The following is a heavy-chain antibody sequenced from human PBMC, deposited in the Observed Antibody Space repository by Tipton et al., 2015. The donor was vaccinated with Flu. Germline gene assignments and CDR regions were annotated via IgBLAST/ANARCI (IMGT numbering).Heavy chain of an antibody. Sequence: LRLSCAPSGFTVSSSYMNWVRQAPGKGLEWIGEINHSRTTNYNPSLKSRVTISVDTSKKQFSLKLTSVSAADTAVYYCAAKFYDIWTGYFNGVDYWGQGTPVTVSS. CDR1: GFTVSSSY. CDR2: INHSRTT. D-gene: IGHD3-9*01. CDR3: AAKFYDIWTGYFNGVDY. J-gene: IGHJ4*02. V-gene: IGHV4-34*08.